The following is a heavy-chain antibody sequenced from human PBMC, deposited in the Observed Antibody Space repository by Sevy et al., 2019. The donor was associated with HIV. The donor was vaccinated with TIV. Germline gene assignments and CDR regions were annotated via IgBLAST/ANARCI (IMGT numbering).Heavy chain of an antibody. D-gene: IGHD5-18*01. J-gene: IGHJ4*02. Sequence: SETLSLTCTVSGDSISGGSYYWSWIRQPAGKGLEWIGRIYTSGSTNYNPSLKSRVIISLDTSKNQFSLDLSSVTAADTAVYYCARHSPRYSYRDYWGQGTLVTVSS. CDR3: ARHSPRYSYRDY. V-gene: IGHV4-61*02. CDR1: GDSISGGSYY. CDR2: IYTSGST.